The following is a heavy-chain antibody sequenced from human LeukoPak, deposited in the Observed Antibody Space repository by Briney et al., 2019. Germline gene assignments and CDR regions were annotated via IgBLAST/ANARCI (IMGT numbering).Heavy chain of an antibody. CDR3: ARVPVGARVYAFDI. CDR2: IIPIFGTA. J-gene: IGHJ3*02. D-gene: IGHD1-26*01. V-gene: IGHV1-69*01. Sequence: ASVKVSCKASGGTFSSYAISWVRQAPGQGLEWMGGIIPIFGTANYAQKFQGRVTITADESTSTAYMELSSLRSEDTAVYYCARVPVGARVYAFDIWGQGTMVTVSS. CDR1: GGTFSSYA.